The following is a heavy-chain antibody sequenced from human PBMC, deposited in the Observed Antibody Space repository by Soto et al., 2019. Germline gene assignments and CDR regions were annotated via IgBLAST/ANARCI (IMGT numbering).Heavy chain of an antibody. CDR1: GGSISSYY. J-gene: IGHJ4*02. V-gene: IGHV4-59*01. D-gene: IGHD6-19*01. Sequence: SETQSLTCPVSGGSISSYYWSWIRQPPGKGLEWIGYIYYSGSTNYNPSLKSRVTISVDTSKNQFSLKLSSVTAADTAVYYCARHSSGWPDDYWGQGILVTVSS. CDR3: ARHSSGWPDDY. CDR2: IYYSGST.